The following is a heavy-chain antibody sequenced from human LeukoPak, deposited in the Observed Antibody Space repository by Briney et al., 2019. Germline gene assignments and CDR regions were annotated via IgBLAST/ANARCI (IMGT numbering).Heavy chain of an antibody. CDR1: GYSISSNHW. CDR2: IFYAGST. CDR3: ARIGPILGAAWVDY. D-gene: IGHD3-3*02. Sequence: PSDTLSLTCAVSGYSISSNHWWGWIRQPPRKGLEWIGYIFYAGSTYYNPSLKSRVTMSVDTSKNQFSLRLSSVTAVDTAVYYCARIGPILGAAWVDYWGQGTLVSVSP. V-gene: IGHV4-28*01. J-gene: IGHJ4*02.